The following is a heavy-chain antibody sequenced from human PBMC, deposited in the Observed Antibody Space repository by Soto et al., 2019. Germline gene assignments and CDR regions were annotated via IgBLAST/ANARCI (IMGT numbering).Heavy chain of an antibody. J-gene: IGHJ5*01. CDR3: ARHVRCAVTLNWFDS. CDR1: GGSIISSNFY. D-gene: IGHD4-17*01. Sequence: AETLSLTCTVSGGSIISSNFYWGWIPQPPWKGLEWIGSVEYGGSTYDNPSLKRRVTLSADTSKNPFSLKLTSVTGADTAISYCARHVRCAVTLNWFDSWGHGTLVTVSS. CDR2: VEYGGST. V-gene: IGHV4-39*01.